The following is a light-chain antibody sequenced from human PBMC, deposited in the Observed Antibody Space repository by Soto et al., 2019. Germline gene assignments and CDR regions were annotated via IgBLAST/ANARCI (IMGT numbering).Light chain of an antibody. Sequence: EIVMTRSRATLSVSPGQRATLSCRASQSVSSNYLAWYQQKPGHAPRLRIYGASNRATGIPDRLSGSGSGTDFTLTISRLEPENFAVYYCQQYGSSGTFGQGTKVDIK. J-gene: IGKJ1*01. V-gene: IGKV3-20*01. CDR3: QQYGSSGT. CDR1: QSVSSNY. CDR2: GAS.